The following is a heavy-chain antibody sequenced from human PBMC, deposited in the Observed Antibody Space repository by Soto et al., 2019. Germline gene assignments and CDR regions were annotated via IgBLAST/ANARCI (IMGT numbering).Heavy chain of an antibody. J-gene: IGHJ6*03. Sequence: SETLSLTCAVYGGSFSGYYWSWIRQPPGKGLEWIGEINHSGSTNYNPSLKSRVTISVDTSKNQFSLKLSSVTAADTAVYYCARGRNIVAVPAAKLYYMDVWGKGTTVTVSS. CDR3: ARGRNIVAVPAAKLYYMDV. CDR2: INHSGST. V-gene: IGHV4-34*01. CDR1: GGSFSGYY. D-gene: IGHD2-2*01.